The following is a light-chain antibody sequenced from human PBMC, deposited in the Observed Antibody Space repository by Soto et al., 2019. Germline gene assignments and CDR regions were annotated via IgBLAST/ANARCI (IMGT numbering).Light chain of an antibody. CDR1: QDISNY. Sequence: IEIAQCPSSVCASIGDRVTIAWQASQDISNYLHWYQQKPGKAPKLLIYGASSRATGIPDRFSGSGSGTDFTLTISRLEPEDFAVYYCQQYGSSPITFGQGTRLEIK. CDR3: QQYGSSPIT. CDR2: GAS. V-gene: IGKV1-33*01. J-gene: IGKJ5*01.